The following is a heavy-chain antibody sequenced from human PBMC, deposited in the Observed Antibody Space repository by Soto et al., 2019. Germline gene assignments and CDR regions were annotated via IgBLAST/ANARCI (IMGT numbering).Heavy chain of an antibody. D-gene: IGHD3-10*01. CDR2: MSFFGST. Sequence: SETLSLTCTVSGGSVSNYYWSWIRQSPGKGLEWIGYMSFFGSTNYNPSLKSRVTISVDASKNQVSLKLRSVTAADTAVYYCARHSVRLWFGEFHYWGQGTLVTVSS. CDR1: GGSVSNYY. CDR3: ARHSVRLWFGEFHY. V-gene: IGHV4-59*08. J-gene: IGHJ4*02.